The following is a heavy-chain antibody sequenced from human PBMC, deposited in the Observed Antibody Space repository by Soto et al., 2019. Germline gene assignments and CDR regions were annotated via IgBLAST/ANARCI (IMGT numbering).Heavy chain of an antibody. CDR2: ITHSGTP. Sequence: QVQLQQWGAGLLKPSATLSITCAVYGGSFSGYYWTWIRQPPGKGLEWIGEITHSGTPNYNPSLKIRVTVSVDTSKIQFYLRLSSVTAADTSMYYCGRSAYEGRDAFDIWGQGTMVTVSS. D-gene: IGHD5-12*01. CDR1: GGSFSGYY. CDR3: GRSAYEGRDAFDI. J-gene: IGHJ3*02. V-gene: IGHV4-34*01.